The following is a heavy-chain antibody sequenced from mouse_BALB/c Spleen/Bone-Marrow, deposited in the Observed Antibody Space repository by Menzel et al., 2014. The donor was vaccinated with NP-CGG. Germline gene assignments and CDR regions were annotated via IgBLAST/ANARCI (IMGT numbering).Heavy chain of an antibody. CDR3: AGDAMDY. CDR1: GYTFTSYV. V-gene: IGHV1-14*01. Sequence: VQLQQSGPELVKPGASVKISCKASGYTFTSYVMHWVQQTPGQGLEWIGYIYPSNAGTKYNEKFKGKATLTSDKSSSTSYMELSSLTSEDSALYYCAGDAMDYWGQGTSVTVSS. CDR2: IYPSNAGT. J-gene: IGHJ4*01.